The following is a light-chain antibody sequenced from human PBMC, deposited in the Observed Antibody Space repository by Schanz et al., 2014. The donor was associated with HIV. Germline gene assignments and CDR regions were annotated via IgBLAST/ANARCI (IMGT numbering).Light chain of an antibody. V-gene: IGKV4-1*01. CDR2: WAS. CDR1: QSVLYSSHNKNY. Sequence: DIVMTQSPDSLAVSLGERATINCKSSQSVLYSSHNKNYLAWYQQKPGQPPKLLIYWASTRESGVPDRFSGIGSGSGTDFTLTISSLQPDDFATYYCQQSNTFPYTFGQGTKLEIK. CDR3: QQSNTFPYT. J-gene: IGKJ2*01.